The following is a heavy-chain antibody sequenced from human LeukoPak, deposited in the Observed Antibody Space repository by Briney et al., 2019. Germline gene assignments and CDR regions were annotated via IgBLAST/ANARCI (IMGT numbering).Heavy chain of an antibody. CDR2: IKPDGGEK. CDR3: ARDPYDFWSGPSRNDAFDI. D-gene: IGHD3-3*01. V-gene: IGHV3-7*01. CDR1: GFTFSTYW. J-gene: IGHJ3*02. Sequence: GGSLRLSCAASGFTFSTYWMGWARQSPGKGLEWVANIKPDGGEKYYVDSVKGRFTISRDNAKNSLYLQMNSLRAEDTAVYYCARDPYDFWSGPSRNDAFDIWGQGTMVTVSS.